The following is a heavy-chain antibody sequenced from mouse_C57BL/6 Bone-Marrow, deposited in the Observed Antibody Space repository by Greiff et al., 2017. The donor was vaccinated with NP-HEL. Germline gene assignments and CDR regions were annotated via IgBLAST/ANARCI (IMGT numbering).Heavy chain of an antibody. J-gene: IGHJ4*01. Sequence: EVKLMESGGGLVKPGGSLKLSCAASGFTFSSYAMSWVRQTPEKRLEWVATISDGGSYTYYPDNVKGRFTISRDNATNNLYLQSSQLKSEDTAKYYCASYDAMDYWGQGTSVTVSS. CDR1: GFTFSSYA. V-gene: IGHV5-4*03. CDR3: ASYDAMDY. CDR2: ISDGGSYT.